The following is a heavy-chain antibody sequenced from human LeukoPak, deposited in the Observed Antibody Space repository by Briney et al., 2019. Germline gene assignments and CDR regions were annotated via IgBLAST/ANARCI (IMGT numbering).Heavy chain of an antibody. J-gene: IGHJ4*02. D-gene: IGHD3-22*01. CDR3: ARESDRRYYYDSSGYYDY. V-gene: IGHV3-30-3*01. Sequence: GGSLRLSCAASGFTFISYAMHWVRQAPGKGLEWVAVISYDGSNKYYADSVKGRFTISRDNAKNSLYLQMNSLRAEDTAVYYCARESDRRYYYDSSGYYDYWGQGTLVTVSS. CDR2: ISYDGSNK. CDR1: GFTFISYA.